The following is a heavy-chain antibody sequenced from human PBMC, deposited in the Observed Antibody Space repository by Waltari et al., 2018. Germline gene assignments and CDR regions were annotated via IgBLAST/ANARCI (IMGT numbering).Heavy chain of an antibody. D-gene: IGHD3-10*01. CDR2: FEPEDGET. Sequence: QVQLVQSGAEVKKPGASVTVSCKVSGYTLNELSMPWVRPAPGKGLEWMGGFEPEDGETIYAQKFQGRVTMTEDTSTDTAYMELSSLRSEDTAVYYCATDRVITMVRGVIGYWGQGTLVTVSS. CDR3: ATDRVITMVRGVIGY. J-gene: IGHJ4*02. V-gene: IGHV1-24*01. CDR1: GYTLNELS.